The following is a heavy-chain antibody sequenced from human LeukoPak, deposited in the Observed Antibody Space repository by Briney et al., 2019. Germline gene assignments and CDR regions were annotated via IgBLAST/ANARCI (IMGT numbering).Heavy chain of an antibody. CDR2: IFPGDSDT. V-gene: IGHV5-51*01. CDR1: GYSFSIYW. J-gene: IGHJ3*02. Sequence: GESLKISCRASGYSFSIYWTGWVRQMPGKGLEWMGIIFPGDSDTRYSPSFQGQVTISADKSISTAYLQWNSLKASDTAMYYCARWVTADRGKKDAFDIWGQGTMVTVSS. CDR3: ARWVTADRGKKDAFDI. D-gene: IGHD2-21*02.